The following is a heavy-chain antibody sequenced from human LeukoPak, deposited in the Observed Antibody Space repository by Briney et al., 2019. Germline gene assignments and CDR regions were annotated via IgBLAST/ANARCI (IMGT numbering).Heavy chain of an antibody. D-gene: IGHD6-13*01. CDR1: GGTFSSYA. CDR3: ATDPNPYSSTSGYFDF. CDR2: IVPILGIA. J-gene: IGHJ4*02. Sequence: SVKVSCKASGGTFSSYAISWVRQAPGQGLEWMGRIVPILGIANYAQKFQGRVTITADESSNTASLDLSSLTSEDTAVYYCATDPNPYSSTSGYFDFWGQGTLVTVSS. V-gene: IGHV1-69*04.